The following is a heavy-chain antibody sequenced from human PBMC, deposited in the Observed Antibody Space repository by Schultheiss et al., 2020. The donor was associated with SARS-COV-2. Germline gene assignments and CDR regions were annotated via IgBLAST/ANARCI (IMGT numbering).Heavy chain of an antibody. CDR2: IYTSGST. D-gene: IGHD2-2*01. J-gene: IGHJ4*02. Sequence: SETLSLTCTVSGGSISSYYWSWIRQPPGKGLEWIGRIYTSGSTNYNPSLKSRVTISLDTSKNQVSLKLSSVTAADTAVYYCARELGYCSSTSCFSHFDYWGQGTLVTVSS. V-gene: IGHV4-4*07. CDR3: ARELGYCSSTSCFSHFDY. CDR1: GGSISSYY.